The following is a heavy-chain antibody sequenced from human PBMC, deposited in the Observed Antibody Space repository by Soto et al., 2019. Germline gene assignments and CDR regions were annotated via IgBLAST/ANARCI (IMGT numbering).Heavy chain of an antibody. CDR2: IFYSGST. J-gene: IGHJ4*01. D-gene: IGHD5-18*01. Sequence: SLTCTVSGDSIRNYYWSWIRQPPGKGLEYIGYIFYSGSTTYNPSLKSRVAMSVDTSRNQFALKLRSVTAADTATYYCARVKRGYSYGSIIDFWGRGTLVTVSS. CDR3: ARVKRGYSYGSIIDF. CDR1: GDSIRNYY. V-gene: IGHV4-59*01.